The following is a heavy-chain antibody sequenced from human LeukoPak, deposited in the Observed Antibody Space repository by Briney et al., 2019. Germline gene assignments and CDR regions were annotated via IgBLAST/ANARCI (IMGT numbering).Heavy chain of an antibody. D-gene: IGHD3-9*01. J-gene: IGHJ5*02. Sequence: GGSLRLSCAASEFSVGSNYMSWVRQAPGKGLEWVANIKQDGSEKYYVDSVKGRFTISRDNAKNSLYLQMNSLRAEDTAVYYCARLSKLRYFDWLLFDNWFDPWGQGTLVTVSS. CDR1: EFSVGSNY. V-gene: IGHV3-7*01. CDR2: IKQDGSEK. CDR3: ARLSKLRYFDWLLFDNWFDP.